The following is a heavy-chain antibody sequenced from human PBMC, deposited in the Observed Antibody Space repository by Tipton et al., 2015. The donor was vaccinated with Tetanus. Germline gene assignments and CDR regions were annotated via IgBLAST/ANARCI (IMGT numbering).Heavy chain of an antibody. J-gene: IGHJ4*02. CDR3: VRGRGLGAYSFGFEY. Sequence: TLSLTCTVSGGSLRGGDHYWSWIRQPPGKGLEWLAYVSSSGSTNSNYSLKSRITISQDTSKNQFSLRLTSVTAADTAVYYCVRGRGLGAYSFGFEYWGQGAQVTVSS. V-gene: IGHV4-61*08. D-gene: IGHD5-18*01. CDR2: VSSSGST. CDR1: GGSLRGGDHY.